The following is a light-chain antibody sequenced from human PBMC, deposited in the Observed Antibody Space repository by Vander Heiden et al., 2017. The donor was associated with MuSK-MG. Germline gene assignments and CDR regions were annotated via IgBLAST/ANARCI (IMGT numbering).Light chain of an antibody. CDR3: QSYDSSLSGPNWV. Sequence: QSVLTQPPSVSGAPGPRVTISCTGSSSNIGAGYDVHWYQQLPGTAPKLLIYGNSNRPSGVPDRFSGSKSGTSASLAITGLQAEDEADYYCQSYDSSLSGPNWVFGGGTKLTVL. CDR1: SSNIGAGYD. J-gene: IGLJ3*02. V-gene: IGLV1-40*01. CDR2: GNS.